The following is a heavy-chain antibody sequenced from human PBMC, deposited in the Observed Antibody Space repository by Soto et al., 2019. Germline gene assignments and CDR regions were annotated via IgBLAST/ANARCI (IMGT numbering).Heavy chain of an antibody. D-gene: IGHD3-3*01. V-gene: IGHV4-39*01. Sequence: PSETLSLTCTVSGGSISSSSYYWGWILHPPGKGLEWIGSIYYSGSTYYNPSLKSRVTISVDTSKNQFSLKLSSVTAADTAVYYCARLLSLLARPFDYYGMDVWGQGTTVTVSS. CDR1: GGSISSSSYY. J-gene: IGHJ6*02. CDR3: ARLLSLLARPFDYYGMDV. CDR2: IYYSGST.